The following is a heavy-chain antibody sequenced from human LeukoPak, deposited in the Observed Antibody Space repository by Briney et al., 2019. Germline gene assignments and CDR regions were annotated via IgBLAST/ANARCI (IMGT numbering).Heavy chain of an antibody. J-gene: IGHJ4*02. CDR1: GFTVSSNY. CDR2: IYSGGST. Sequence: GGSLRLSCAASGFTVSSNYMSWVRQAPGKGLEWVSLIYSGGSTSYADSVKGRFTFSRDNSKNTLYLQMNSLRAEDTAVYYCARDRVNWNDVGGLFDYWGQGTLVTVS. CDR3: ARDRVNWNDVGGLFDY. D-gene: IGHD1-1*01. V-gene: IGHV3-53*01.